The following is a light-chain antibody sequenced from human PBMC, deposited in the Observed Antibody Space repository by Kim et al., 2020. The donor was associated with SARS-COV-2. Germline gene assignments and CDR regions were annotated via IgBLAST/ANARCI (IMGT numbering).Light chain of an antibody. J-gene: IGLJ2*01. CDR2: EDR. Sequence: SYELTQPPSVSVSPGHMVSITCSGDKLGDKYVSWYQQRAGQSPVVVIYEDRMRPSGIPARFSGSNSGNTATLTISGTQALDEADYYCQAWDNNNVVFGGGTKVTVL. V-gene: IGLV3-1*01. CDR3: QAWDNNNVV. CDR1: KLGDKY.